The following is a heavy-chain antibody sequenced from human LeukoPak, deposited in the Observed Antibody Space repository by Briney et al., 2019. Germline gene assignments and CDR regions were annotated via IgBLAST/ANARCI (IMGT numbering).Heavy chain of an antibody. CDR3: ARDSTFVSGSSGAH. V-gene: IGHV3-74*01. CDR1: GFTFSSYW. Sequence: PGGSLRLSCAASGFTFSSYWMHWVRQAPGKGLVWVSRINSDGTGTTYADSVKGRFTISRDNAKNTVYLQMNSLRAEDTAVYYCARDSTFVSGSSGAHWGQGTLVTVSS. D-gene: IGHD1-26*01. CDR2: INSDGTGT. J-gene: IGHJ4*02.